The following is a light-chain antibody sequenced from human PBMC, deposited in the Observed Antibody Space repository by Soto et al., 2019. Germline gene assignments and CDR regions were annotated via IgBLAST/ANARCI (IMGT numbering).Light chain of an antibody. Sequence: DIQMTQSPASLSASVGDRVTITCQASQDIYNYLNWYQQKPGRAPKLLSNDASNLETGVPSRFSGSGSGTDFTFTIISLQPDDIATYYCQQYKSYWTFGQGTKVEIK. J-gene: IGKJ1*01. V-gene: IGKV1-33*01. CDR2: DAS. CDR1: QDIYNY. CDR3: QQYKSYWT.